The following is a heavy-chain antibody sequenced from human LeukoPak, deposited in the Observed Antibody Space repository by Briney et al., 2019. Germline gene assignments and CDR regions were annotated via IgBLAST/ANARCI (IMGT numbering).Heavy chain of an antibody. CDR1: GFTFITSP. D-gene: IGHD6-13*01. CDR2: ITSGGHST. V-gene: IGHV3-23*01. Sequence: PGGSLRLSCAASGFTFITSPMSSVRQAPGKGLEWVSSITSGGHSTYYADSVKGRFTISRDNSKNTLYLQMNSLRAEVTAVYYCAKPLTAAGTGDYWGQGTLVTVSS. CDR3: AKPLTAAGTGDY. J-gene: IGHJ4*02.